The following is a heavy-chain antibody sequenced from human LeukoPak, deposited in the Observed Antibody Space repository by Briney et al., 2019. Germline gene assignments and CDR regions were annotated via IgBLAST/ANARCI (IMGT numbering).Heavy chain of an antibody. J-gene: IGHJ4*02. CDR1: GGSISGDNYS. V-gene: IGHV4-39*01. CDR3: ARQTGSGLFILP. CDR2: IYYSGNT. Sequence: SETVSLTCTVSGGSISGDNYSWSWVRQPAGKGLEWIGSIYYSGNTYYNASLKSQVSISIDTSKNQFSLKLTSVTAADTAVYYCARQTGSGLFILPGGQGTLVTVSS. D-gene: IGHD3/OR15-3a*01.